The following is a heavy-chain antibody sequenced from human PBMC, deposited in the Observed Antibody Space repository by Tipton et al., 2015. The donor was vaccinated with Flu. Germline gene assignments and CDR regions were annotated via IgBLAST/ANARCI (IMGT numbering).Heavy chain of an antibody. V-gene: IGHV1-8*01. D-gene: IGHD3-3*01. CDR3: ARNSDDFLDYYYYYGMDG. CDR2: MNPNSGNT. Sequence: QLVQSGAEVKKPGASVKVSCKASGYTFTSYDINWVRQATGQGLEWMGWMNPNSGNTGYAQKFQGRVTMTRNTSISTAYMELSSLRSEDTAGYYGARNSDDFLDYYYYYGMDGWGQGTTGTGSS. CDR1: GYTFTSYD. J-gene: IGHJ6*02.